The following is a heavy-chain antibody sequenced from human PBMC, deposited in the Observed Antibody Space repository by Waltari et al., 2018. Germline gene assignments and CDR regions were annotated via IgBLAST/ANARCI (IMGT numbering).Heavy chain of an antibody. CDR2: IQEDGSEK. Sequence: EVQLVESGGGLVQPGGSLRLSCAASGFTFGRYWMSCVRQAPGKGLEWVANIQEDGSEKNYVDSVKGRFTISRDNAKNSLYLQMNSLRAEDTAVYFCARDNSSSWYFFDYWGQGTVVTVSS. J-gene: IGHJ4*02. CDR3: ARDNSSSWYFFDY. CDR1: GFTFGRYW. V-gene: IGHV3-7*01. D-gene: IGHD6-13*01.